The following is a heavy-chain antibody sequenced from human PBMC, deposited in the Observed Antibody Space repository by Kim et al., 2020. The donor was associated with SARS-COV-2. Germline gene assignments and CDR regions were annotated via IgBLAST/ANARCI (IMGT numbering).Heavy chain of an antibody. V-gene: IGHV4-39*01. CDR3: AKWATTGPLSRAFDI. Sequence: SETLSLTCTVSGGSISSSSYYWGWIRQPPGKGLEWIGSVYYSGTTYYNPSLKSRLTISVDTSKNQFSLKLSSVTAADTAVYYCAKWATTGPLSRAFDIWGQGTMVTVSS. CDR1: GGSISSSSYY. J-gene: IGHJ3*02. CDR2: VYYSGTT. D-gene: IGHD1-26*01.